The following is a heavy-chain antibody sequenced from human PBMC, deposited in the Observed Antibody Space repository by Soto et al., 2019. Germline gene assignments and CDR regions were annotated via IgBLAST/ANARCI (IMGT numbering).Heavy chain of an antibody. CDR1: GGTFGNHA. J-gene: IGHJ4*02. D-gene: IGHD5-18*01. CDR3: AREAGYTYGYVVDY. CDR2: IIPLLGVG. V-gene: IGHV1-69*01. Sequence: QVQLVQSGAEVKKPGSSVRVSCKASGGTFGNHAISWVRQAPGQGLEWLGGIIPLLGVGDNAQNFQGRVTITADASTSTAYLELSSLRSEDTALYYCAREAGYTYGYVVDYWGQGTLVTVSS.